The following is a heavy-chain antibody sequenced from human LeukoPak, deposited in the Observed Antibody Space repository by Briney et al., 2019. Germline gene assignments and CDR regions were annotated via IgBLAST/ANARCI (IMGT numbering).Heavy chain of an antibody. CDR2: ISGSGGST. CDR3: ARVYYYYYMDV. CDR1: GITLSSYA. V-gene: IGHV3-23*01. J-gene: IGHJ6*03. Sequence: GSLRLSCAVSGITLSSYAMSWVRQAPGKGLEWVSAISGSGGSTYYADSVKGRFTISRDNSKNTLYLQMNSLRAEDTAIYYCARVYYYYYMDVWGKGTTVTVSS.